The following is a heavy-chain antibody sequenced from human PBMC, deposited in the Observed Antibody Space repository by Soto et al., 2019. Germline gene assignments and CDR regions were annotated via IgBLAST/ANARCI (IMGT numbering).Heavy chain of an antibody. Sequence: ASVKVSCKASGYTFTVYYMHWVRQAPGQGLEWMGWINPKSGGTMYPQKFQGRVTMTWDTSISTAYMALTRLRSDDTAVYYCARDLAKGGGSAGFDYWRQGTLVAVSS. J-gene: IGHJ4*02. CDR1: GYTFTVYY. D-gene: IGHD1-26*01. CDR3: ARDLAKGGGSAGFDY. V-gene: IGHV1-2*02. CDR2: INPKSGGT.